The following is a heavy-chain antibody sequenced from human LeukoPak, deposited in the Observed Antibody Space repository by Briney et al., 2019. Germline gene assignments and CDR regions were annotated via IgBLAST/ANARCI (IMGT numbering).Heavy chain of an antibody. CDR1: GFTFSTYS. Sequence: GGSLRLSCAASGFTFSTYSMNWVRQAPGKGLEWLSFISSSSSTIYYADSVRGRFTISRDNAKNSLFLQMNSLRDEDTAVYYCAREQFAFDIWGRGSMVTVPS. CDR2: ISSSSSTI. CDR3: AREQFAFDI. V-gene: IGHV3-48*02. J-gene: IGHJ3*02. D-gene: IGHD4-11*01.